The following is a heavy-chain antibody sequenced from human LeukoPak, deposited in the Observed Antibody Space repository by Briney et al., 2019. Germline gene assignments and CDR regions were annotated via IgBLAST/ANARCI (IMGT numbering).Heavy chain of an antibody. CDR2: IKQDGSDK. Sequence: GGSLRLSCAASGFTFTHYWMSWVRQAPGKGLEWVANIKQDGSDKYYVDSVRGRFTISRDNAKSSLYLQMNTLRAEDTAVYYCARDAWGIDYWGQGTLVTVSS. D-gene: IGHD7-27*01. V-gene: IGHV3-7*01. J-gene: IGHJ4*02. CDR1: GFTFTHYW. CDR3: ARDAWGIDY.